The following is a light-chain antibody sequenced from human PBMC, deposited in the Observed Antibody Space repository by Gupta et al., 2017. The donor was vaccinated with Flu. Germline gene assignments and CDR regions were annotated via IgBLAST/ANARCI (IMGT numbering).Light chain of an antibody. Sequence: DIQMTQSPSTLSASVGDRVTITCRASQSISSWLAWYQQKPWKAPKLLIYKASSLESGVPSRFSGSGSGTEFTLTISSLQPDDFATYYCQQYNSYSPVTFGGGTKVEIK. CDR3: QQYNSYSPVT. V-gene: IGKV1-5*03. J-gene: IGKJ4*01. CDR2: KAS. CDR1: QSISSW.